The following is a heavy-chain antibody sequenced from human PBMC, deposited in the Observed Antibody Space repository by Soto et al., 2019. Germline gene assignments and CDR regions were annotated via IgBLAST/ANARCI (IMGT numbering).Heavy chain of an antibody. CDR1: GYTFTSFG. CDR2: ITTDKGKT. V-gene: IGHV1-18*01. CDR3: ATRSPAFDY. J-gene: IGHJ4*02. Sequence: GPEVKKPGASVKVSCKTSGYTFTSFGISWVRQAPGQGLEWMGWITTDKGKTNYAQKFQGRVTMTTDTSTSTAYMELRSLRSDDTAVYYCATRSPAFDYWGQGTLVTVSS.